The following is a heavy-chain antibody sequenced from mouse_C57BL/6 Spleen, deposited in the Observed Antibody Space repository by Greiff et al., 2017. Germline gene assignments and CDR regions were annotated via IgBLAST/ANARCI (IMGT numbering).Heavy chain of an antibody. Sequence: QVQLQQSGAELVKPGASVKLSCKASGYTFTSYWMQWVKQRPGQGLEWIGEIDPSDSYTNYNQKFKGKATLTVDTSSSTAYMQLSSLTSEDSAVYYCARGRDYFDYWGQGTTLTVSS. J-gene: IGHJ2*01. CDR1: GYTFTSYW. CDR2: IDPSDSYT. CDR3: ARGRDYFDY. V-gene: IGHV1-50*01.